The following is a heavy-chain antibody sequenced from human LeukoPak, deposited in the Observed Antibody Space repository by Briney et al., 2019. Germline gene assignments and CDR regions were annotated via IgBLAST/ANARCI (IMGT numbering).Heavy chain of an antibody. D-gene: IGHD3-10*01. CDR3: SRWIIGGHDFDY. CDR2: INSYSGET. CDR1: GYTFTGYH. V-gene: IGHV1-2*02. J-gene: IGHJ4*02. Sequence: ASVKVSCKASGYTFTGYHMHWVRQAPGQGLEWTGWINSYSGETNYAQKFQGRVTMARDTSISTAYVELSRLTSDDTAVYYCSRWIIGGHDFDYWGQGTLVTVSS.